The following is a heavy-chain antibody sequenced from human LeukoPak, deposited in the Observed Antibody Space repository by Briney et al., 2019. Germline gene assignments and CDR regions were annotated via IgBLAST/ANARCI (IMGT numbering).Heavy chain of an antibody. CDR1: GGSISSGSYY. CDR2: IYTSGST. CDR3: ARHYGSGKPWFDY. Sequence: TPSQTLSLTCTVSGGSISSGSYYWRWIRQPAGKGLEWIGRIYTSGSTNYNPSLKSRVTISVDTSKNQFSLKLSSVTAADTAVYYCARHYGSGKPWFDYWGQGTLVTVSS. J-gene: IGHJ4*02. V-gene: IGHV4-61*02. D-gene: IGHD3-10*01.